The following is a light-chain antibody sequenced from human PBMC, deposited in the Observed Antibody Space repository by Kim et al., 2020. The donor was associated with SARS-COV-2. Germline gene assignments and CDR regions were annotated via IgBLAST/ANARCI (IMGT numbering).Light chain of an antibody. V-gene: IGKV1-27*01. J-gene: IGKJ1*01. Sequence: SVGDRVTITCRASQGISNYLVWYQQKPGKVPKLLIYAASTLQSGVPSRFSGNGSGTDFTLTISSLQPEDVATYYCQKYNTAPPWTFGQGTKVDIK. CDR3: QKYNTAPPWT. CDR2: AAS. CDR1: QGISNY.